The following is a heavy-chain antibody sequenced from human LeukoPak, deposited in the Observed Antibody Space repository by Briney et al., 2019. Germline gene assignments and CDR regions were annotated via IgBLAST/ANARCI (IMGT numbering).Heavy chain of an antibody. CDR1: GYTFTGYY. CDR2: INLNSGGT. Sequence: ASVKVSCKASGYTFTGYYMHWVRQAPGQGLEWMGWINLNSGGTNYAQKFQGRVTMTRDTSISTAYMELSRLRSDDTAVYYCARDTAMVSGYYYGMDVWGQGTTVTVSS. D-gene: IGHD5-18*01. V-gene: IGHV1-2*02. CDR3: ARDTAMVSGYYYGMDV. J-gene: IGHJ6*02.